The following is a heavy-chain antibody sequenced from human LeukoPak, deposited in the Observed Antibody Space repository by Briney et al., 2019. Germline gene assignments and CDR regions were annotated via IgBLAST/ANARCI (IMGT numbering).Heavy chain of an antibody. CDR2: INHSGST. CDR3: ARPLGQGNEYGMDV. D-gene: IGHD1-1*01. CDR1: GGSFSGYY. Sequence: SETLSLTCAVYGGSFSGYYWSWIRQSPGEGLEWIGEINHSGSTNYNPSLKSRVTISVDTSKNQFSLKLTSVTAADTAVYYCARPLGQGNEYGMDVWGQGTTVTVSS. V-gene: IGHV4-34*01. J-gene: IGHJ6*02.